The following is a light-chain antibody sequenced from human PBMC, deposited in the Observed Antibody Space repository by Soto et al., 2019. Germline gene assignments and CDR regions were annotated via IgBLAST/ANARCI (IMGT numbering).Light chain of an antibody. Sequence: SPYAVSAKKKAKDTNTGRASQGISSYLAWYQQKPGTAPKVLIYHAYNLQSGVPSGFSGSGSGTEFTLIFCSVQPDDFATYYGQQYNIYSFCQGSNVDIK. CDR3: QQYNIYS. CDR2: HAY. V-gene: IGKV1-8*01. J-gene: IGKJ1*01. CDR1: QGISSY.